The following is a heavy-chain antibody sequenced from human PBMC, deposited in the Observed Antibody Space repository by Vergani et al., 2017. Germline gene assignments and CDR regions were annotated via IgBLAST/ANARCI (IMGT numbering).Heavy chain of an antibody. CDR2: IYNSGNG. CDR1: GDSIISRSYY. D-gene: IGHD3-16*01. Sequence: QMQLQESGPGLVKASETLSLTCTVSGDSIISRSYYWGWLRQPPGKGLDWIGSIYNSGNGDSSSSLKSRVTISADTSKNQFSLRLTSVTAADTAVYYCASGKYYSDSTSHFRGRYFDVWGRGTLVTVPS. J-gene: IGHJ2*01. CDR3: ASGKYYSDSTSHFRGRYFDV. V-gene: IGHV4-39*01.